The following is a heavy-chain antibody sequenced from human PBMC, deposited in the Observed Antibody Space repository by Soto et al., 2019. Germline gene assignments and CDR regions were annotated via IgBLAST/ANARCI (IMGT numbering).Heavy chain of an antibody. CDR2: IYYSGTT. D-gene: IGHD2-2*01. Sequence: SETLSLTCTVSGGSISSGGYYWSWIRQHPGKGLEWIGYIYYSGTTYYNPSLKSRVTISVDTSKNQFSLKLSSVSAADTALYYCARCSLVVVPAPGFDPWGRGTLVTAPQ. CDR1: GGSISSGGYY. V-gene: IGHV4-31*03. CDR3: ARCSLVVVPAPGFDP. J-gene: IGHJ5*02.